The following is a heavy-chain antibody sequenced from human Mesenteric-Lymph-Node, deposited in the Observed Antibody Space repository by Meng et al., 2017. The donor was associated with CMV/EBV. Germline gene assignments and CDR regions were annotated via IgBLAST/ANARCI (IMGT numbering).Heavy chain of an antibody. J-gene: IGHJ6*02. CDR1: GFTFSDYY. CDR2: ISSSGSTI. Sequence: GESLKISCAASGFTFSDYYMSWIRQAPGKGLEWVSYISSSGSTIYYADSVKGRFTISRDNSKNTLYLQMNSLRAEDTAVYYCAKGGVLTSGYYYGMDVWGQGTTVTVSS. D-gene: IGHD3-9*01. V-gene: IGHV3-11*04. CDR3: AKGGVLTSGYYYGMDV.